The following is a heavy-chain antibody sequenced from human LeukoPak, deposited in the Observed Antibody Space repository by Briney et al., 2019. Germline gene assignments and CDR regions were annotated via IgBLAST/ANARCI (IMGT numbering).Heavy chain of an antibody. Sequence: PGRSLRLSCAASGFTFDDYAMHWVRQAPRNGLQWVSSINWNSGSLDYADSLKGRFTVSRDNAKNTLYLQMNSLRVHDTALYYCAKGHSSGYYWGGMDVWGQGTTVTVSS. CDR3: AKGHSSGYYWGGMDV. J-gene: IGHJ6*02. D-gene: IGHD3-22*01. CDR2: INWNSGSL. CDR1: GFTFDDYA. V-gene: IGHV3-9*01.